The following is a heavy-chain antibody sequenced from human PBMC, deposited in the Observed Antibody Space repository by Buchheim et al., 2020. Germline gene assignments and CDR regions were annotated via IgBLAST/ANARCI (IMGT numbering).Heavy chain of an antibody. CDR2: TSYDGSNK. V-gene: IGHV3-30*18. CDR1: GFIFSNYG. D-gene: IGHD3-10*01. J-gene: IGHJ3*01. Sequence: QVQLVESGGGVVQPGRSLSLSCAASGFIFSNYGMHWVRQAPGKGLAWVAVTSYDGSNKYYGDSVKGRFTISRDNSTSSLYLQMNSLRAEDTAVYYCVKGAYYYGSGRTPDAFNVWGQGT. CDR3: VKGAYYYGSGRTPDAFNV.